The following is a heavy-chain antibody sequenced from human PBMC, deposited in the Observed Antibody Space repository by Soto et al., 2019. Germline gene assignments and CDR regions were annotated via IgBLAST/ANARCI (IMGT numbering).Heavy chain of an antibody. V-gene: IGHV4-59*01. D-gene: IGHD6-13*01. CDR1: GGSISSYY. CDR3: ARVPPGYSSSWYAFDY. CDR2: IYYSGST. Sequence: QVQLQESGPGLVKPSETLSLTCTVSGGSISSYYWSWIRQPPGKGLEWIGYIYYSGSTNYNPSLKSRVTISVDTSKNQFSLKLSSVTAADTAVYYCARVPPGYSSSWYAFDYWGQGTLVTVSS. J-gene: IGHJ4*02.